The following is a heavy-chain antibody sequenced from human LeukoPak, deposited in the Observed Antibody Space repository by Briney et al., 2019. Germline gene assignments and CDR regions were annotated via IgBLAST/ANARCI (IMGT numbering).Heavy chain of an antibody. J-gene: IGHJ6*02. Sequence: ASVNVSCKASGYTFTSYAMHWVRQATGQRLEWMGWINAGNGNTKYSQKFQGRVTITRDTSASTAYMELSSLRSEDTAVYYCARDDSSSWYSYYYYGMDVWGQGTTVTVSS. CDR1: GYTFTSYA. D-gene: IGHD6-13*01. CDR2: INAGNGNT. V-gene: IGHV1-3*01. CDR3: ARDDSSSWYSYYYYGMDV.